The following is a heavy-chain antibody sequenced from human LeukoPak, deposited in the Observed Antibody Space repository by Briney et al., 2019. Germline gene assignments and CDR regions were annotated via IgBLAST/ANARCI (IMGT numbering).Heavy chain of an antibody. Sequence: GASVKVSCKASGYTFDTYGISWVRQAPGQGLEWMGWISVYNDNTNYARRFQGRVTMTADMSTSTAYMELRSLRSDDTAMYYCARDRRAYSGYDSPDHWGQGTQVTVSS. CDR1: GYTFDTYG. CDR3: ARDRRAYSGYDSPDH. D-gene: IGHD5-12*01. J-gene: IGHJ5*02. V-gene: IGHV1-18*01. CDR2: ISVYNDNT.